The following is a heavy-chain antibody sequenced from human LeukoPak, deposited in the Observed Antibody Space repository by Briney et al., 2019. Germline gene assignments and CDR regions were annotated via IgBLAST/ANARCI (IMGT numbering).Heavy chain of an antibody. J-gene: IGHJ6*02. CDR1: GGSISSGAYY. CDR2: IYYSGST. D-gene: IGHD4-11*01. CDR3: ASLQSLAPYYYYYYGMDV. Sequence: PSQTLSLTCTVSGGSISSGAYYWSWIRQHPGKGLEWIGYIYYSGSTYYNPSLKSRVTISVDTSKNQFSLKLSSVTAADTAVYYCASLQSLAPYYYYYYGMDVWGQGTTVTVSS. V-gene: IGHV4-31*03.